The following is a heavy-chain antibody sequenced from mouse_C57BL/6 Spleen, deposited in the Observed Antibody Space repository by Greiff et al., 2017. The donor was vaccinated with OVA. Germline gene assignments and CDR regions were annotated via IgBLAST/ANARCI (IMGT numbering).Heavy chain of an antibody. CDR3: ARGMLYDYYYFDY. V-gene: IGHV1-52*01. CDR1: GYTFTSYW. D-gene: IGHD2-4*01. CDR2: IDPSDSET. Sequence: QVQLQQPGAELVRPGSSVKLSCKASGYTFTSYWMHWVKQRPIQGLEWIGNIDPSDSETHCNQKFKDKATLTVDKSSSTAYMQLSSLTSEDSAVYYCARGMLYDYYYFDYWGQGTTLTVSS. J-gene: IGHJ2*01.